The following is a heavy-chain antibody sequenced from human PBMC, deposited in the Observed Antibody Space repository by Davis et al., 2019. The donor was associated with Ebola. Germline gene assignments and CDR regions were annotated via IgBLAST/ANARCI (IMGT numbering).Heavy chain of an antibody. D-gene: IGHD1-26*01. V-gene: IGHV1-69*06. J-gene: IGHJ4*02. CDR2: IIPLFGTA. CDR1: GDTFTNNG. Sequence: SVKVSCKASGDTFTNNGINWVRQAPGQGLEWMGGIIPLFGTAKYAQKFQGRITINADKSTNTAYMELSRLRSEDTGIYYCTRDWGPPPSGSYYAFWGQGTLVTVSS. CDR3: TRDWGPPPSGSYYAF.